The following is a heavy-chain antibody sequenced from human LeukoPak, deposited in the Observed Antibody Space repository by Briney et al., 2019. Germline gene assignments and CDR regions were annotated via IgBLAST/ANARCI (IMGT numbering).Heavy chain of an antibody. V-gene: IGHV3-30-3*01. CDR3: ARDPTDSSGNYLGY. Sequence: LTCNVSGGSISSTNYYWGWIRQAPGKGLEWVAVISYDGSNKYYADSVKGRFTISRDNSKNTLYLQMNSLRAEDTAVYYCARDPTDSSGNYLGYWGQGTLVTVSS. J-gene: IGHJ4*02. D-gene: IGHD3-22*01. CDR2: ISYDGSNK. CDR1: GGSISSTN.